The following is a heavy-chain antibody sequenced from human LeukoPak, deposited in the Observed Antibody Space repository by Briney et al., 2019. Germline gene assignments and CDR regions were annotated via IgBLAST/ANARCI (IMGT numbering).Heavy chain of an antibody. J-gene: IGHJ4*02. CDR2: IYYSGST. CDR1: GGSISSYY. V-gene: IGHV4-59*01. D-gene: IGHD3-22*01. Sequence: SETPSLTCTVSGGSISSYYWSWIRQPPGKGLEWIGYIYYSGSTNYNPSLKSRVTISVDTSKNQFSLKLSSVTAADTAVYYCARHDTSGYYWYYFDYWGQGSLVTVSS. CDR3: ARHDTSGYYWYYFDY.